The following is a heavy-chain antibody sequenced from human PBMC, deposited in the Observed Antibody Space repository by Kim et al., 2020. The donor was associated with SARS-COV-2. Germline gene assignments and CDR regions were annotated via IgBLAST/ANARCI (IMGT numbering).Heavy chain of an antibody. CDR2: ISWNSGSI. V-gene: IGHV3-9*01. CDR1: GFTFDDYA. CDR3: AKVWGSGYYHDAFDI. Sequence: GGSLRLSCAASGFTFDDYAMHWVLQAPGKGLEWVSGISWNSGSIGYADSVKGRFTISRDNAKNSLYLQMNSLRAEDTALYYCAKVWGSGYYHDAFDIWGQGTMVTVSS. J-gene: IGHJ3*02. D-gene: IGHD3-22*01.